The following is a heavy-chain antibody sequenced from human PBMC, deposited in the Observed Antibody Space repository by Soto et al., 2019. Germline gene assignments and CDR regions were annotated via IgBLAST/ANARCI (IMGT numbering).Heavy chain of an antibody. J-gene: IGHJ4*02. CDR1: GYSFTSYL. D-gene: IGHD1-26*01. Sequence: PGESLKISCKGAGYSFTSYLIVLVRQMPGKGLEWMGIIYPGDSDTRYSPSFQGQVTISADKSISTAYLQWSSLKASDTAMYYCARHRGMSIVDYWGQGTLVTVSS. V-gene: IGHV5-51*01. CDR2: IYPGDSDT. CDR3: ARHRGMSIVDY.